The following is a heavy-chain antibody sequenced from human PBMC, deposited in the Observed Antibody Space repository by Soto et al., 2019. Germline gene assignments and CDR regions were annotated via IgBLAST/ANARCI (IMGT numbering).Heavy chain of an antibody. CDR1: GFTFPSYW. Sequence: GESLKISCKGSGFTFPSYWIAWVRQMPGKGLDWMGIIYPGDSDSSYSPSFQGPVTISSDNSLNTAFLHWNSLKALGTGIYYRAKHAGYCSTTTFSNFEYLGQGTLVTVSS. D-gene: IGHD2-2*01. CDR3: AKHAGYCSTTTFSNFEY. V-gene: IGHV5-51*01. J-gene: IGHJ4*01. CDR2: IYPGDSDS.